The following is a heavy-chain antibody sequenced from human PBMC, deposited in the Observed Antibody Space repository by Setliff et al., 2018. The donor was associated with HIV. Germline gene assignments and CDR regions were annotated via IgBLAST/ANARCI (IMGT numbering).Heavy chain of an antibody. CDR2: INHSGST. V-gene: IGHV4-34*01. Sequence: SETLSLTCAVYGGSFSGYYWSWIRQPPGKGLEWIGEINHSGSTNYNPSLKSRVTISVDTSKNQFSLKLSSVTAADTAVYYCARFTDTYDSSGYYYEGHAFDIWGQGTMVTVS. J-gene: IGHJ3*02. D-gene: IGHD3-22*01. CDR3: ARFTDTYDSSGYYYEGHAFDI. CDR1: GGSFSGYY.